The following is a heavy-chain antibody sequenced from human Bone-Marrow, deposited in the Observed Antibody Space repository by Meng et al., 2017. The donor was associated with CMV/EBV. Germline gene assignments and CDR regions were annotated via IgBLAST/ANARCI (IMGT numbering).Heavy chain of an antibody. CDR2: INPNSGGR. CDR1: GYTFTGYY. CDR3: ARGTMVRGVRSYGY. J-gene: IGHJ4*02. Sequence: ASVKVSCKASGYTFTGYYMHWVRQAPGQGLEWMGWINPNSGGRNYAQKFQGRVTMTRDTSISTAYMELNSLRAEDTAVYYCARGTMVRGVRSYGYWGQGTLVTVSS. D-gene: IGHD3-10*01. V-gene: IGHV1-2*02.